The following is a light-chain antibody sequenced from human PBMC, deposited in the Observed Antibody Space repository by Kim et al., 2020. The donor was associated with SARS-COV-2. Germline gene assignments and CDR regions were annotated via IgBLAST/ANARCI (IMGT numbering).Light chain of an antibody. CDR2: GTT. J-gene: IGKJ1*01. CDR1: QSVNNDY. Sequence: EIVLTQSPGTLSLSTGESATLSCRASQSVNNDYLAWYQQKPGQAPRLLMYGTTSRATGVQDRFSGSGSESDFTLTISRLEPDDFAVYYCQQYHRSPWTFGQGTKVDIK. V-gene: IGKV3-20*01. CDR3: QQYHRSPWT.